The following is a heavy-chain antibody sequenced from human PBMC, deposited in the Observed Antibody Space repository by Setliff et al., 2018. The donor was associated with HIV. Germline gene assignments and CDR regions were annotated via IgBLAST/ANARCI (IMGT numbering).Heavy chain of an antibody. V-gene: IGHV1-8*02. CDR3: ARGTAPRPASVLEFLEWLFPNWFDP. CDR2: MNPNNGNT. CDR1: GYNFTDYD. J-gene: IGHJ5*02. D-gene: IGHD3-3*02. Sequence: AAVTVSCKASGYNFTDYDITWVRQATGPGLEWMGWMNPNNGNTGYAEKFQGRVTMTRDNSISTAHMELISLRSDDTAVYYCARGTAPRPASVLEFLEWLFPNWFDPWGQGTLVTVSS.